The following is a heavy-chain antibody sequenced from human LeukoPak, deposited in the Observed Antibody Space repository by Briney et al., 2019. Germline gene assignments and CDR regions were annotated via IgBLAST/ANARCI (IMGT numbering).Heavy chain of an antibody. CDR2: ISGSAGST. V-gene: IGHV3-23*01. CDR1: GFTFTTYA. D-gene: IGHD2-2*01. CDR3: AKDGGDCSSTSCYYNDY. Sequence: GGSLRLSCAASGFTFTTYAMCWVRQAPGKGLEWVSAISGSAGSTYYADSVKGRFTISRDNSKNTLYLQMNSLRAEDTAIYYCAKDGGDCSSTSCYYNDYWGQGTLVTVSS. J-gene: IGHJ4*02.